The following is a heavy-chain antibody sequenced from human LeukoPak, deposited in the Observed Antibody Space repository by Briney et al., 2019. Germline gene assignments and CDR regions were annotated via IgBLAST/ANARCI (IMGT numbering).Heavy chain of an antibody. J-gene: IGHJ4*02. CDR3: ARLRSANNWYAFDF. CDR1: GGSISSSSYY. D-gene: IGHD1-1*01. Sequence: PSETLSLTCSVSGGSISSSSYYWGWIRQPPGKGLVWIGIIYYNGNTYYNPSLKSRVTMSVDMSKNQFSLKLSSVTAADSALYYCARLRSANNWYAFDFWGQGTPVTVSS. V-gene: IGHV4-39*01. CDR2: IYYNGNT.